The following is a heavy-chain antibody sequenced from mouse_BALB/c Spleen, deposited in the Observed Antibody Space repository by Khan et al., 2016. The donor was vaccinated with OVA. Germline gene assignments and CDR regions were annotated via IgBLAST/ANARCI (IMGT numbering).Heavy chain of an antibody. CDR2: INPYNGGT. Sequence: EVQLQESGPELVKPGASVKMSCKASGYTFTNYVLHWVKQKPGQGLEWIGYINPYNGGTKYNEKFKGKATLASDKSSIPPYLDLSSLTSEDSAVYYCARGNWQSYYFDYWGQGTTLTRSS. CDR3: ARGNWQSYYFDY. J-gene: IGHJ2*01. D-gene: IGHD4-1*01. CDR1: GYTFTNYV. V-gene: IGHV1S136*01.